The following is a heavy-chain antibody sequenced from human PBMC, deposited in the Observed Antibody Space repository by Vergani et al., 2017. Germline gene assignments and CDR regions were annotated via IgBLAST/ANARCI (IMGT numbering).Heavy chain of an antibody. CDR1: GYTFTSYD. CDR3: VKGRGIY. Sequence: QVQLAQSGAEVKKPGASVKVSCKAAGYTFTSYDINWVRQATGQGLEWMGWMNPNRGNTGYAQKFQGRVTMTRKTSISTAYMELSSLRSDDTAVYYCVKGRGIYWGQGTLVTVSS. CDR2: MNPNRGNT. J-gene: IGHJ4*02. D-gene: IGHD6-13*01. V-gene: IGHV1-8*01.